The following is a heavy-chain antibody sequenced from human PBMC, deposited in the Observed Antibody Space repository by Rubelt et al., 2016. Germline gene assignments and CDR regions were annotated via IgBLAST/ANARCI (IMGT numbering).Heavy chain of an antibody. CDR2: INHSGST. D-gene: IGHD3-3*01. Sequence: QLQLQESGPGLVEPSETLSLTCAVYGGSFSGYYWSWIRQPPGKGLEWIGEINHSGSTSYNASLKSRLTISVDTSKNQFSRKLSSVTATDTAVYYCARFGVSPDYPVDFWGQGTLVSVSS. CDR1: GGSFSGYY. V-gene: IGHV4-34*09. J-gene: IGHJ4*02. CDR3: ARFGVSPDYPVDF.